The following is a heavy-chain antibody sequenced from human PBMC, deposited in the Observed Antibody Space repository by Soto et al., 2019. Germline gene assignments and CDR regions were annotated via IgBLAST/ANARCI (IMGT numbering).Heavy chain of an antibody. CDR2: VYHSGST. D-gene: IGHD6-13*01. CDR1: GASISTNNW. V-gene: IGHV4-4*02. J-gene: IGHJ4*02. Sequence: SETLSLTCAVSGASISTNNWWSWVRQPPGKGLEWIGEVYHSGSTNCNPSLKSRVTISIDKSKIQFSLRLTSMTAADTAVYYCAVPGADDFDYWSQGTMVTVSS. CDR3: AVPGADDFDY.